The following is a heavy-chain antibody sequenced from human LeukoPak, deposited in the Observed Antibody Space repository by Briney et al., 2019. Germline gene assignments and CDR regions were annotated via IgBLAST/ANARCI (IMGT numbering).Heavy chain of an antibody. D-gene: IGHD3-10*01. CDR1: GLSFTHSG. J-gene: IGHJ5*02. CDR2: IANEASNYAT. CDR3: VRHRTAGIGENWFDP. Sequence: GVSLRLSCAASGLSFTHSGSHCVRHASGKGLEWVARIANEASNYATAYAASVKGRFTIYRDNSKKTAYLQMNRVKTEDTAGYYCVRHRTAGIGENWFDPWGQGTLVTVSS. V-gene: IGHV3-73*01.